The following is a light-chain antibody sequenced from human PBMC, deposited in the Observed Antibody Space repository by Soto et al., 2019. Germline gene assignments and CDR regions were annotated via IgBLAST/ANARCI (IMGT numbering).Light chain of an antibody. V-gene: IGKV1-27*01. Sequence: EIEMTQSPASLSASLGDRVTITCRASQGINKYLAWYQQRPGKPPKLLIYGASTLPSGVPPRFSGSGSGTDFILTISGLQPEDVAIYYCQQYSDAPCAFGQGTNVDI. CDR1: QGINKY. CDR3: QQYSDAPCA. J-gene: IGKJ1*01. CDR2: GAS.